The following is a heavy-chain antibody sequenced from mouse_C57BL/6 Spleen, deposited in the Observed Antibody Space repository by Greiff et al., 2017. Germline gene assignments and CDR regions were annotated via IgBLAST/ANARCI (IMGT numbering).Heavy chain of an antibody. CDR3: TRGSECFDY. V-gene: IGHV5-9-1*02. CDR1: GFTFSSYT. Sequence: EVHLVESGEGLVKPGGSLKLSCAASGFTFSSYTMSWVRQTPGKSLEWVAYISSGGGYIYYADTVKCRFTISRDNARNTILLQMNSVKTENTAMDYCTRGSECFDYWGQGTTLTVSS. J-gene: IGHJ2*01. CDR2: ISSGGGYI.